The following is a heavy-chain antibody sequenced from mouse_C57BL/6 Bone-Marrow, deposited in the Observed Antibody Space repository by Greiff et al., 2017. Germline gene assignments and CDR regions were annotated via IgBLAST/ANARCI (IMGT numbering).Heavy chain of an antibody. CDR3: AVYYGNPWFAY. D-gene: IGHD2-1*01. J-gene: IGHJ3*01. V-gene: IGHV1-69*01. CDR1: GYTFTSYW. CDR2: IDPSASYT. Sequence: QVQLQQPGAELVMPGASVKLSCKASGYTFTSYWMHWVKQRPGQGLEWIGEIDPSASYTNSNQKFKGKSTLTVDKSSRTAYMQLSSLTSEDSAVYYCAVYYGNPWFAYWGQGTLVTGSA.